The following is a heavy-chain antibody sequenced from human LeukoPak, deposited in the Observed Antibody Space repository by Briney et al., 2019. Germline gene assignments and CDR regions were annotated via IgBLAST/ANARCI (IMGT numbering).Heavy chain of an antibody. J-gene: IGHJ6*03. V-gene: IGHV4-34*01. CDR2: INHSGST. CDR1: GGSFSGYY. CDR3: ARGVKYDFWSGYYDYYYYMDL. Sequence: PSETLSLTCAVYGGSFSGYYWSWIRQPPGKGLEWIGEINHSGSTNYNPSLKSRVTISVDTSKNQFSLKLSSVTAADTAVYYCARGVKYDFWSGYYDYYYYMDLWGKGTTVTVSS. D-gene: IGHD3-3*01.